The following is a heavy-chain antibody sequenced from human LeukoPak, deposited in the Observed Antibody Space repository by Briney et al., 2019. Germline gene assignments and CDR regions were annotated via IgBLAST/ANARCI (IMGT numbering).Heavy chain of an antibody. Sequence: GGSLRLSCAASEFTFGNAWMNWVRQAPGKGLGWVGRIKSKNVGGTTDYAAPVKGRFTISRDDSKNTVYLQMNSLKIDDTAVYYCTSHAAFDPWGQGTQVTVSS. CDR1: EFTFGNAW. J-gene: IGHJ5*02. CDR3: TSHAAFDP. CDR2: IKSKNVGGTT. V-gene: IGHV3-15*01.